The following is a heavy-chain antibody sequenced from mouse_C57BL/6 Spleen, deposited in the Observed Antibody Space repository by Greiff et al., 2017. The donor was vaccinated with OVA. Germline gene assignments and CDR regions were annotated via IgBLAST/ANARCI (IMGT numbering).Heavy chain of an antibody. D-gene: IGHD1-1*01. CDR2: IYPSDSET. V-gene: IGHV1-61*01. J-gene: IGHJ3*01. CDR1: GYTFTSYW. Sequence: QVQLQQPGAELVRPGSSVKLSCKASGYTFTSYWMDWVKQRPGQGLEWIGNIYPSDSETHYNQKFKDKATLTVDKSSSTAYMQLSSLTSEDSAVYYCARSRGSSLFAYWGQGTLVTVSA. CDR3: ARSRGSSLFAY.